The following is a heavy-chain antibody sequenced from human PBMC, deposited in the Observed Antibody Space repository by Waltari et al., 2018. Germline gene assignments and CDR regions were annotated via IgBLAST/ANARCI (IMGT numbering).Heavy chain of an antibody. D-gene: IGHD3-22*01. Sequence: QVQLQESGPGLVKPSETLSLTCAVSGYSISSGYYWGWIRQPPGKGLEWIGSIYHSGSTYYNPSLKSRVTISVDTAKNQFSLKLSSVTAADTAVYYCARQGTYYYDSSGYFHWYFDLWGRGTLVTVSS. CDR1: GYSISSGYY. CDR3: ARQGTYYYDSSGYFHWYFDL. V-gene: IGHV4-38-2*01. CDR2: IYHSGST. J-gene: IGHJ2*01.